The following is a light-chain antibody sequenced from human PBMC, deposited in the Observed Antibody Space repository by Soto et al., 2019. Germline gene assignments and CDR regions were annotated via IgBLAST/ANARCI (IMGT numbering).Light chain of an antibody. J-gene: IGLJ1*01. Sequence: QSVLTQPASVSGSPGQSITISCTGPSSDVGGYPYVSWYQQHPGKAPKLMIYEVINRPSGVSNRSSGSKSGNTASLTISGLQAEDEADYYCCSYTTSSTYVFGTGTKVTVL. CDR2: EVI. V-gene: IGLV2-14*01. CDR3: CSYTTSSTYV. CDR1: SSDVGGYPY.